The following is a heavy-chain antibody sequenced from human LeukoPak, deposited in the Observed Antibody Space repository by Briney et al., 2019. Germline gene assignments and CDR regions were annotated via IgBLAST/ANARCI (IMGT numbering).Heavy chain of an antibody. Sequence: GGSLRLSCAASGFPFSSYGMSWVRQAPGKGLEWVSAISPSGDSTYCAASVKGQFHISSDNSMNTLYLQMRSLRAEDTAVYYCVNDGRWYWNYWGQGTLVTVSS. J-gene: IGHJ4*02. CDR3: VNDGRWYWNY. D-gene: IGHD6-13*01. V-gene: IGHV3-23*01. CDR1: GFPFSSYG. CDR2: ISPSGDST.